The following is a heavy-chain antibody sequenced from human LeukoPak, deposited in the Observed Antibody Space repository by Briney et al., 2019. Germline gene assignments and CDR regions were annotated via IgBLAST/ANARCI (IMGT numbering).Heavy chain of an antibody. V-gene: IGHV1-69*13. CDR1: GGTFSSYA. J-gene: IGHJ6*02. D-gene: IGHD3-22*01. Sequence: SVKVSCKASGGTFSSYAISWVRQAPGQGLEWMGGIIPIFGTANYAQKFQGRVTITADESTSTAYMELSSLRSEDTAVYYCAREIYDSSGYELYCYYGMDVWGQGTTVTVSS. CDR3: AREIYDSSGYELYCYYGMDV. CDR2: IIPIFGTA.